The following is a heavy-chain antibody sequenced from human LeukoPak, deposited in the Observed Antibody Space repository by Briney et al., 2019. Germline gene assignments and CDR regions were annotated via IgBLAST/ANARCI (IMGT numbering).Heavy chain of an antibody. D-gene: IGHD6-13*01. V-gene: IGHV3-53*01. CDR1: GFTPTTNY. Sequence: TGRCLRLSCAASGFTPTTNYTSWVRPAPGKGLERVSVIYIAGSTYYADCVKGRLTTSRDNFKDTVYLQMNSLRAQDTAVYICVRGSIFLGYWGGGRLVSVCS. CDR3: VRGSIFLGY. CDR2: IYIAGST. J-gene: IGHJ4*02.